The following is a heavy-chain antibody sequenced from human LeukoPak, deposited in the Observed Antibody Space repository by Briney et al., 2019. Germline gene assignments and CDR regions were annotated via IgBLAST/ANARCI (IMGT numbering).Heavy chain of an antibody. J-gene: IGHJ4*02. D-gene: IGHD6-13*01. V-gene: IGHV3-30*18. CDR1: GFTFSSYG. CDR2: ISYDGSNK. Sequence: GGSLRLSCAASGFTFSSYGMHWVRQAPGQGLEWLAVISYDGSNKYYADSVKGRFTISRDNSKNTLYLQMNSLRSEDTAGYYCAKDKIAGAGGGPFDYWGQGTLVTVSS. CDR3: AKDKIAGAGGGPFDY.